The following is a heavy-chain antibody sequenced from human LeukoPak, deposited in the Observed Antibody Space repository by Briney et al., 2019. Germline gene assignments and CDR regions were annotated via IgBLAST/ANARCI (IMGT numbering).Heavy chain of an antibody. V-gene: IGHV1-2*02. CDR3: ARARRYYDSSGYYYVLALGY. CDR2: INPNSGGT. CDR1: GYTFTGYY. Sequence: ASVKVSCKASGYTFTGYYMHWVRLAPGQGLEWMGWINPNSGGTNYAQKFQGRVTMTRDTSISTAYMELSRLRSDDTAVYYCARARRYYDSSGYYYVLALGYWGQGTLVTVSS. J-gene: IGHJ4*02. D-gene: IGHD3-22*01.